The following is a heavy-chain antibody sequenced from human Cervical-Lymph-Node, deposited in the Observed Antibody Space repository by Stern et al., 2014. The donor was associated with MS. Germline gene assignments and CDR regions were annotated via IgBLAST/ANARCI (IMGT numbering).Heavy chain of an antibody. D-gene: IGHD4-17*01. CDR1: GYTFDNYG. CDR3: ARPVRLNTVIHDGDAFDM. V-gene: IGHV1-18*01. CDR2: ISASNGNT. Sequence: QVQLVQSGAEVKKPGASVKVSCKTSGYTFDNYGINWVRQAPGQGLEWMGWISASNGNTHYAQTLQGRVTLTTDTSTSTAYMELRSLTSDDTAVYYCARPVRLNTVIHDGDAFDMWGQGTMVTVSS. J-gene: IGHJ3*02.